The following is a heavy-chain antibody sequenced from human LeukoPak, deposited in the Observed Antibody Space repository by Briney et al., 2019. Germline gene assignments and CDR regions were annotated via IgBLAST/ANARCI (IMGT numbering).Heavy chain of an antibody. D-gene: IGHD2-2*01. J-gene: IGHJ6*02. Sequence: PGGSLRLSCAASGFTFSSYAMTWVRQAPGKGLECVSAISGSGDDTYYADSVKGRFTISRDNSKITVYLQMNSLRAEDTAVYYCAKSVRPAAIGCGLDVWGQGTTITVSS. CDR3: AKSVRPAAIGCGLDV. CDR2: ISGSGDDT. CDR1: GFTFSSYA. V-gene: IGHV3-23*01.